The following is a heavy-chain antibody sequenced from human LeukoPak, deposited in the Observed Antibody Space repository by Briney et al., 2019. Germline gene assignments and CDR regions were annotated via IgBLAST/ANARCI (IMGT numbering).Heavy chain of an antibody. CDR2: INPSGGST. Sequence: GASVKVSCKASGYTFTSYGISWVRQAPGQGLEWMGIINPSGGSTSYAQKFQGRVTMTRDTSTGTVYMELSSLRSEDTAVYYCAREPALRLYSYGDWFDPWGQGTLVTVSS. D-gene: IGHD5-18*01. V-gene: IGHV1-46*01. CDR3: AREPALRLYSYGDWFDP. J-gene: IGHJ5*02. CDR1: GYTFTSYG.